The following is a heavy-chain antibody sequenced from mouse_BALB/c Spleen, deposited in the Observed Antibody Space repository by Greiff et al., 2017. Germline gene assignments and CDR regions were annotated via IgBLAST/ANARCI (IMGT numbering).Heavy chain of an antibody. CDR2: ISTYYGDA. V-gene: IGHV1S137*01. J-gene: IGHJ2*01. Sequence: QVQLQQSGAELVRPGVSVKISCKGSGYTFTDYAMHWVKQSHAKSLEWIGVISTYYGDASYNQKFKGKATMTVDKSSSTAYMELARLTSEDSAIYYCARWGDYDGDFDYWGQGTTLTVSS. D-gene: IGHD2-4*01. CDR1: GYTFTDYA. CDR3: ARWGDYDGDFDY.